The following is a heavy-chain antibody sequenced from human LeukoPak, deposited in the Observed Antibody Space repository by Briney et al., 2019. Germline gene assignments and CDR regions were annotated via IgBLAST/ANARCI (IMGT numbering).Heavy chain of an antibody. Sequence: GGSLRLSCAASGFTFSSYEMNWVRQAPGKGLEWVPYISSSGSTIYYADSVKGRFTISRDNAKNSLYLRMNSLRAEDTAVYYCARDRGGSGYDWGQGTLVTVSS. CDR2: ISSSGSTI. D-gene: IGHD5-12*01. CDR3: ARDRGGSGYD. V-gene: IGHV3-48*03. CDR1: GFTFSSYE. J-gene: IGHJ4*02.